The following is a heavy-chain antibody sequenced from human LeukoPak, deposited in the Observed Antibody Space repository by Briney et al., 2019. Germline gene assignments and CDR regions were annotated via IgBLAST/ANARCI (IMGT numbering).Heavy chain of an antibody. D-gene: IGHD1-20*01. V-gene: IGHV4-39*01. CDR3: ARHGDANWNPRDHFDY. CDR2: IYYSGST. CDR1: GGSISTSSYY. J-gene: IGHJ4*02. Sequence: PSETLSLTCTVSGGSISTSSYYWGWIRQPPGKGLEWIGSIYYSGSTYYNPSLKSRVTISVDTSKNQFSLKLSSVTAADTAVYYCARHGDANWNPRDHFDYWGQGTLVTVSS.